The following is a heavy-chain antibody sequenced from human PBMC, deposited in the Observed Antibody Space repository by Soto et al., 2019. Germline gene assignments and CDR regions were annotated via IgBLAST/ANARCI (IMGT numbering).Heavy chain of an antibody. CDR1: GYTFTSYG. D-gene: IGHD3-9*01. V-gene: IGHV1-18*01. J-gene: IGHJ4*02. Sequence: QVQLVQSGAEVKKPGASVKVSCKASGYTFTSYGISWVRQAPGQGLEWMGWISAYNGNTNYAQKLQGRVTMTTDTSGSTVYRELRGLRSDDTAVYYCAMTKGDYDILTGYGYWGQGTLVPVSS. CDR3: AMTKGDYDILTGYGY. CDR2: ISAYNGNT.